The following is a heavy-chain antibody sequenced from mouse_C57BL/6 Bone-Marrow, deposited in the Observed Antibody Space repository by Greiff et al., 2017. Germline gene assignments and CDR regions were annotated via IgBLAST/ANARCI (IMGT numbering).Heavy chain of an antibody. J-gene: IGHJ2*01. V-gene: IGHV1-7*01. CDR2: INPSSGYT. CDR3: ARSGLLDYFDY. D-gene: IGHD2-3*01. CDR1: GYTFTSYW. Sequence: QVQLQQSGAELAKPGASVKLSCKASGYTFTSYWMHWVKQRPGQGLEWIGYINPSSGYTKYNQKFKDTATLTADKSSSTAYMQLSSLTYEDSAVYYCARSGLLDYFDYWGQGTTLTVSS.